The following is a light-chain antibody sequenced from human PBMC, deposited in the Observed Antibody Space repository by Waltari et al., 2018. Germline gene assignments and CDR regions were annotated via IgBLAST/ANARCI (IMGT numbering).Light chain of an antibody. CDR1: QSISTN. CDR2: GAS. J-gene: IGKJ5*01. CDR3: QQYNNWPLTVT. Sequence: DIVMTQSTATVSVSPGERATLSCRASQSISTNLAWYQQKPGQAPRRLIYGASTRATGIPVRFSGSVSGTEFTLTISSLQSEDFGLYYCQQYNNWPLTVTFGQGTRLDI. V-gene: IGKV3D-15*01.